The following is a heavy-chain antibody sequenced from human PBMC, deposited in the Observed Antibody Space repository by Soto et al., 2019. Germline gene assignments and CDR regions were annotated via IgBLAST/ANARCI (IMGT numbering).Heavy chain of an antibody. Sequence: GGSLRLSCAVSGFIFSNYAMSWVRQAPGKGLEWVSAISGSGGNTYYADSVRGRFTISRDNPKNALYLQMNNLRAEDTAVYYCAKEHRVITSGDAFGIWGQGTMVTVSS. D-gene: IGHD3-3*01. V-gene: IGHV3-23*01. CDR3: AKEHRVITSGDAFGI. CDR2: ISGSGGNT. CDR1: GFIFSNYA. J-gene: IGHJ3*02.